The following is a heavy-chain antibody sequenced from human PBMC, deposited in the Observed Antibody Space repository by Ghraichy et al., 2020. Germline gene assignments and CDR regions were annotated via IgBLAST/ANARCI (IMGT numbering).Heavy chain of an antibody. Sequence: SETLSLTCTVSGGSISSSSYYWGWIRQPPGKGLEWIGSIYYSGSTYYNPSLKSRVTISVDTSKNQFSLKLSSVTAADTAVYYCARHEEGPPQYPDAFDIWGQGTMVTVSS. D-gene: IGHD1-14*01. J-gene: IGHJ3*02. V-gene: IGHV4-39*01. CDR2: IYYSGST. CDR1: GGSISSSSYY. CDR3: ARHEEGPPQYPDAFDI.